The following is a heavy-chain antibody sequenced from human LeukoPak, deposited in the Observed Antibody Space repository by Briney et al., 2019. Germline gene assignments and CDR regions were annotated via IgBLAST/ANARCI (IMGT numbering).Heavy chain of an antibody. CDR2: INHSGST. Sequence: PSETLSLTCTVSGGSISSRSYYWGWIRQPPGKGLEWIGEINHSGSTNYNPSPKSRLTISVDTSKNQFSLKLNSVTAADTAVYYCARGGGHCTNGVCPPWFESWGQGMLVTVSS. D-gene: IGHD2-8*01. CDR1: GGSISSRSYY. CDR3: ARGGGHCTNGVCPPWFES. J-gene: IGHJ5*01. V-gene: IGHV4-39*07.